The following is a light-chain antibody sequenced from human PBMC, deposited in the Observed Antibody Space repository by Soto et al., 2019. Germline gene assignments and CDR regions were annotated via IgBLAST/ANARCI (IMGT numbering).Light chain of an antibody. V-gene: IGKV3-20*01. Sequence: EMVLTQSPGAVSLFPGEKATLSCRARQSVTSSFLAWYQQKPGQAPRLLMYGATTRASGIPDRFSGSGSGTDFTLTISRLEPEDFAVYYCQQYGVSPLSFGGGTKVDIK. CDR1: QSVTSSF. CDR3: QQYGVSPLS. CDR2: GAT. J-gene: IGKJ4*01.